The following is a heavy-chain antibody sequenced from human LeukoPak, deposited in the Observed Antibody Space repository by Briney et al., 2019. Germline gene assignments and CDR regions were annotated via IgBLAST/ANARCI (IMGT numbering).Heavy chain of an antibody. CDR3: ASPYSSGWYGWDN. J-gene: IGHJ4*02. CDR2: IIPIFGTA. Sequence: AAVNVSCKPSGGTFSSYAISWVRQAPGQRLEWMGGIIPIFGTANYTQKFQGRVTITADESTSTAYMELSSLRSEATAVYYCASPYSSGWYGWDNWGQGTLVTVSS. CDR1: GGTFSSYA. V-gene: IGHV1-69*13. D-gene: IGHD6-19*01.